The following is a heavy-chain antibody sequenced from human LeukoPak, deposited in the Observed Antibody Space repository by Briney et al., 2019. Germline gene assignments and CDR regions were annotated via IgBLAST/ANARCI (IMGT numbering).Heavy chain of an antibody. CDR2: ISAYNGNT. Sequence: ASVKVSCKASGYTFTSYGISWVRQAPGQGLEWMGWISAYNGNTNYAQKLQGRVTMTTDTSTSTAYMELRSLRSDDTAVYYCARGLVPVTSYYYGMDVWGQGTTVTVSS. D-gene: IGHD2-2*01. CDR1: GYTFTSYG. J-gene: IGHJ6*02. V-gene: IGHV1-18*01. CDR3: ARGLVPVTSYYYGMDV.